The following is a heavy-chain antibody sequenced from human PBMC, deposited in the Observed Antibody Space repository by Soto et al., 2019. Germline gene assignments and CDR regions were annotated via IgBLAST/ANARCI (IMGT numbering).Heavy chain of an antibody. D-gene: IGHD6-19*01. CDR2: ISYDGSNK. CDR3: ARVRRQWLVPPYVMDV. J-gene: IGHJ6*02. Sequence: GGSLRLSCAASGFTFSSYAMHWVRQAPGKGLEWVAVISYDGSNKYYADSVKGRFTISRDNSKNTLYLQMNSLRAEDTAVYYCARVRRQWLVPPYVMDVWGQGTTVTVSS. CDR1: GFTFSSYA. V-gene: IGHV3-30-3*01.